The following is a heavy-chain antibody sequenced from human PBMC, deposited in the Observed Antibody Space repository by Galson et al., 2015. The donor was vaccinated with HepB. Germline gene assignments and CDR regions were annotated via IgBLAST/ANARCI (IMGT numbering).Heavy chain of an antibody. CDR3: ARNRPGGSCYGGSCYSPWFDP. CDR2: IIHILRIK. J-gene: IGHJ5*02. D-gene: IGHD2-15*01. CDR1: GGTFSSYA. Sequence: SVKVSCKASGGTFSSYAISWVRQAPGQGLEWMERIIHILRIKNYEQKFQGSVTITADKSTSTAYMELSILRSEDTAVCYCARNRPGGSCYGGSCYSPWFDPWGQGTLVTVSS. V-gene: IGHV1-69*04.